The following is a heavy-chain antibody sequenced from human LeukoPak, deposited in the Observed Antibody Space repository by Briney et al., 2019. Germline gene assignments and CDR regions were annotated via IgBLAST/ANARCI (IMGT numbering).Heavy chain of an antibody. J-gene: IGHJ4*02. Sequence: GGSLRLSCAASGFTVSSNYMSWIRQAPGKGLEWISYISSSGSTIYYADSVKGRFTISRDSAKNSLYLQTDSLRVEDTAVYYCARDKPGIAAATFDHWGQGTLVSVST. V-gene: IGHV3-11*01. CDR1: GFTVSSNY. D-gene: IGHD6-13*01. CDR2: ISSSGSTI. CDR3: ARDKPGIAAATFDH.